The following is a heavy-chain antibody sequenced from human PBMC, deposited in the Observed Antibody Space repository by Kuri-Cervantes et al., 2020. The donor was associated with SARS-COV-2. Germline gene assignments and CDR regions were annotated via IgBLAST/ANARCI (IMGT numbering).Heavy chain of an antibody. D-gene: IGHD3-10*01. CDR3: AREGAGVDAFDI. CDR1: GYTFTGYY. CDR2: INPNSGGT. Sequence: ASVKVSCKASGYTFTGYYIHWVRRAPGQGLEWMGWINPNSGGTNYAQKFQGRVTMTRDTSISTAYMELSRLRSDDTAVYYCAREGAGVDAFDIWGQGTMVTVSS. J-gene: IGHJ3*02. V-gene: IGHV1-2*02.